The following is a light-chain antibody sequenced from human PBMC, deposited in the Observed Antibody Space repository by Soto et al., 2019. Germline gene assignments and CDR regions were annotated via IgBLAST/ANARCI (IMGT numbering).Light chain of an antibody. CDR3: QQYVNSPLT. CDR1: QSVTGTN. J-gene: IGKJ1*01. CDR2: GAS. Sequence: IVLTQSPVTLSLSPGEGATLSCRASQSVTGTNLAWYQQRAGQAPRLLIYGASSRATGIPDRFSGSGSGTDFTLTISRLEPEDFAVYYCQQYVNSPLTFGQGTKVDIK. V-gene: IGKV3-20*01.